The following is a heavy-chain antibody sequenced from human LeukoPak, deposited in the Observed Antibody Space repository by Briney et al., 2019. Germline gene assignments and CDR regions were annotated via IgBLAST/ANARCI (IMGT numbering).Heavy chain of an antibody. Sequence: ASVKVSCRASGYTFTSYYMHWVRQAPGQGLEWMGIINPSGGSTSYAQKFQGRVTMTRDTSTSTVYMELSSLRSEDTAVYYCAREIAMGVWAFDIWGQGTMVTVSS. J-gene: IGHJ3*02. CDR1: GYTFTSYY. V-gene: IGHV1-46*01. D-gene: IGHD5-18*01. CDR2: INPSGGST. CDR3: AREIAMGVWAFDI.